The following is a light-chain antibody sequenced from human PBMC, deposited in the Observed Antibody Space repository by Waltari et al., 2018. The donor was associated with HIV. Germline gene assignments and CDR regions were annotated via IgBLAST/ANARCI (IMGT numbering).Light chain of an antibody. V-gene: IGLV10-54*01. CDR3: SAWDSSLEAWV. Sequence: QAALTQPPSVSTGLRQTATLTCTGTTHNVGNPGAACLQQHQGHPPKLLTYRNNTRPSVISERLSASRSGNTASLTIAELQPDDEADYYCSAWDSSLEAWVFGGGTKLTVL. CDR1: THNVGNPG. J-gene: IGLJ3*02. CDR2: RNN.